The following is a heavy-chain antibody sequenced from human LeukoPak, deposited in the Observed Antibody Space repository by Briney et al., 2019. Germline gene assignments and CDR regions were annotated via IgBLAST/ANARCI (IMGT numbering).Heavy chain of an antibody. CDR2: IRYDGSNK. CDR1: GFTCSSYG. CDR3: VKDHGWLLYS. Sequence: GGSLRLSCAASGFTCSSYGMHWVRQAPGKGLEWVAFIRYDGSNKYYADSVKGRFTISRDNAKNSLYLQMNSLRADDTAVYYCVKDHGWLLYSWGQGTLVTVSS. V-gene: IGHV3-30*02. J-gene: IGHJ4*02. D-gene: IGHD3-9*01.